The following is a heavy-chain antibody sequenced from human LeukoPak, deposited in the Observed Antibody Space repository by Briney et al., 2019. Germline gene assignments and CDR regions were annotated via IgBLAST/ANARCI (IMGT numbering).Heavy chain of an antibody. V-gene: IGHV4-31*03. CDR3: ASLNCSSDNCCLEY. Sequence: SETLSLTCTVSGGSISSGGYYWSWIRQHPGKGLEWIGYVYYSGSTYYNPSLKSRLTISVDTSKYQFSLKLSSVTAADTAVYYCASLNCSSDNCCLEYWGQGTLVTVSS. D-gene: IGHD2-15*01. CDR2: VYYSGST. J-gene: IGHJ4*02. CDR1: GGSISSGGYY.